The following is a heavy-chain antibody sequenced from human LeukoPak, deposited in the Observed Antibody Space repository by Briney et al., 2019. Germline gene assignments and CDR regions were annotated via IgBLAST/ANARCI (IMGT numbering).Heavy chain of an antibody. V-gene: IGHV3-33*06. Sequence: GGSLRLSXAASGFTFSSYGMHWVRQAPGKGLEWVAVIWYDGSNKYNADSVKGRFTISRDNSKNTLYLQMNSLRAEDTAVYYCAKETYYYDSSGLDYWGQGTLVTVSS. CDR3: AKETYYYDSSGLDY. D-gene: IGHD3-22*01. CDR1: GFTFSSYG. J-gene: IGHJ4*02. CDR2: IWYDGSNK.